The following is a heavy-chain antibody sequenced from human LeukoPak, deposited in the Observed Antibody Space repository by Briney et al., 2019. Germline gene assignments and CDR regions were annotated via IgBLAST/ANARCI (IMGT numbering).Heavy chain of an antibody. CDR2: ISYSGST. Sequence: SQTLSLTGTVSGGSISSGVYYWNWIRQHPGKGLEWIGYISYSGSTHYNPSLKSRLTISVDTSKNQFSLKLSSVTAADTAVYYCARGSLDFDYWGQGTLVTVSS. CDR1: GGSISSGVYY. CDR3: ARGSLDFDY. V-gene: IGHV4-31*03. J-gene: IGHJ4*02.